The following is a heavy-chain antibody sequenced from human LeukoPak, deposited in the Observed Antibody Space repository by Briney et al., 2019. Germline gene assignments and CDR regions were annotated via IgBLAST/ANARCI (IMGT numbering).Heavy chain of an antibody. CDR3: ARVPLYSYGLLDY. CDR1: GGTFSSYA. V-gene: IGHV1-2*02. Sequence: GASVKVSCKASGGTFSSYAISWVRQAPGQGLEWMGGINPNSGGTNYAQKFQGRVTMTRDTSISTAYMELSRLRSDDTAVYYCARVPLYSYGLLDYWGQGTLVTVSS. D-gene: IGHD5-18*01. CDR2: INPNSGGT. J-gene: IGHJ4*02.